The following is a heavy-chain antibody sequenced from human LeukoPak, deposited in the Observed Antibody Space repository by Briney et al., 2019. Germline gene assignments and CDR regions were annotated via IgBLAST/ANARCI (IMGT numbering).Heavy chain of an antibody. V-gene: IGHV1-69*13. CDR2: IIPIFGTA. Sequence: ASVTVSFKASGATFSTYAISWVRQAPGQGLDWMGGIIPIFGTANYAQKFQGRVTITADESTSTAYMELSSLRSEDTAVYYCARDPVDDSSGVYWGQGTLVTVSS. D-gene: IGHD3-22*01. J-gene: IGHJ4*02. CDR3: ARDPVDDSSGVY. CDR1: GATFSTYA.